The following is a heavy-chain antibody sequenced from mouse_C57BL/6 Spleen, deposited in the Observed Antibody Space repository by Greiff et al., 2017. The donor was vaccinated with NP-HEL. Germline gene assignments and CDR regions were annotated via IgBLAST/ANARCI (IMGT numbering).Heavy chain of an antibody. J-gene: IGHJ3*01. V-gene: IGHV1-81*01. Sequence: VKLMESGAELARPGASVKLSCKASGYTFTSYGISWVKQRTGQGLEWIGEIYPRSGNTYYNEKFKGKATLTADKSSSTAYMELRSLTSEDSAVYFCARSFIYYYGSSYDFAYWGQGTLVTVSA. CDR2: IYPRSGNT. CDR3: ARSFIYYYGSSYDFAY. CDR1: GYTFTSYG. D-gene: IGHD1-1*01.